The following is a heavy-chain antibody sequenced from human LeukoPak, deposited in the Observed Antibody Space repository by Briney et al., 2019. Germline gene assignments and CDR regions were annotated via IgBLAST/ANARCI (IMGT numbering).Heavy chain of an antibody. CDR2: IKEDGSVK. CDR1: GFTFNNYW. CDR3: ARGMAVAANWFDP. Sequence: GGSLRLSCVASGFTFNNYWMNWVRQAPGKGLEWVANIKEDGSVKYYVDSVKGRFTIPRDNARNSLYLQMNSLRAEDTAMYYCARGMAVAANWFDPWGQGTLVTVSS. J-gene: IGHJ5*02. V-gene: IGHV3-7*05. D-gene: IGHD6-19*01.